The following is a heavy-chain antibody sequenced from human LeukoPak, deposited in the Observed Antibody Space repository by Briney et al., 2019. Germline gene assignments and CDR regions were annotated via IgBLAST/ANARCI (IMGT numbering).Heavy chain of an antibody. D-gene: IGHD2-15*01. J-gene: IGHJ4*02. CDR3: AKDGLRYCSGGSCYYYFDY. CDR2: ISYDGSNK. CDR1: GFTSSSYG. V-gene: IGHV3-30*18. Sequence: PGGSLRLSCAASGFTSSSYGMHWVRQAPGKGLEWVAVISYDGSNKYYADSVKGRFTISRDNSKNTLYLQMNSLRAEDTAVYYCAKDGLRYCSGGSCYYYFDYWGQGTLVTVSS.